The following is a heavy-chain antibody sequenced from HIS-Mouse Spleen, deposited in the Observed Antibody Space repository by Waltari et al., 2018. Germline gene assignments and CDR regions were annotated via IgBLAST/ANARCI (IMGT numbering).Heavy chain of an antibody. J-gene: IGHJ2*01. V-gene: IGHV4-39*07. CDR3: AREIPYSSSWYDWYFDL. Sequence: QLQLQASGPGLVKPSETLSLTCTVSGGSISSSSYYGCWIRQPPGKGLEWIGSIYYSGSTYYNPSLKSRVTISVDTSKNQFSLKLSSVTAADTAVYYCAREIPYSSSWYDWYFDLWGRGTLVTVSS. CDR2: IYYSGST. CDR1: GGSISSSSYY. D-gene: IGHD6-13*01.